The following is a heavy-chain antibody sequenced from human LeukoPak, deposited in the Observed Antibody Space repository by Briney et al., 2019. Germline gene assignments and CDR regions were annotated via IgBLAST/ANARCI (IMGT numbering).Heavy chain of an antibody. CDR2: IIPIFGTA. V-gene: IGHV1-69*05. CDR3: ARGGGYVNDYYMDV. CDR1: GCTFSNYA. Sequence: GASVKVSCKASGCTFSNYAISWVRQAPGQGLEWMGGIIPIFGTANYAQKFQGRVTITTDESTSTAYMELSSLRSEDTAVYYCARGGGYVNDYYMDVWGKGSTVTVSS. J-gene: IGHJ6*03. D-gene: IGHD5-12*01.